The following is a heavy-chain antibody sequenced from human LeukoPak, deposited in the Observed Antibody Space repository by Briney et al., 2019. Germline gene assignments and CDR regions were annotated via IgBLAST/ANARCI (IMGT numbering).Heavy chain of an antibody. D-gene: IGHD3-22*01. J-gene: IGHJ2*01. Sequence: SETLSLTCTVSGGSISSYYWSWIRQPPGKGLEWIGYIYYSGSTNYNPSLKSRVTISVDTSKNQFSLKLSSVTAADTAVYYCARDRGYCDSSGNWYFDLWGRGTLVTVSS. CDR2: IYYSGST. CDR1: GGSISSYY. V-gene: IGHV4-59*01. CDR3: ARDRGYCDSSGNWYFDL.